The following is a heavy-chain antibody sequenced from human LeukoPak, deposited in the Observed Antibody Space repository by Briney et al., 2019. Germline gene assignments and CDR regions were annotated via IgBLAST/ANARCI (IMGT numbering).Heavy chain of an antibody. CDR3: AREAFDGMDV. D-gene: IGHD3-16*01. Sequence: PGRSLRLSCAASGFTFSSYEMNWVRQAPGKGLEWVSYISSSGNTIYYADSVKGRFTISRDNAKNSLYLQMNSLRAEDTAVYYCAREAFDGMDVWGQGTTVTVSS. V-gene: IGHV3-48*03. CDR2: ISSSGNTI. CDR1: GFTFSSYE. J-gene: IGHJ6*02.